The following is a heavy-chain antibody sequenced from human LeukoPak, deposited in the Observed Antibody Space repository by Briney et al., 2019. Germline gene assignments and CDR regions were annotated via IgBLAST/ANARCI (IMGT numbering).Heavy chain of an antibody. D-gene: IGHD3-10*01. CDR2: IIPIFGTA. CDR1: GGTFSSYA. Sequence: GASVKVSCKASGGTFSSYAISWVRQARGQGLEWMGGIIPIFGTANYAQKFQGRVTITADESTSTAYMELGSLRSEGTAVYYCARVPHYYGSGSYQEDYWGQGTLVTVSS. V-gene: IGHV1-69*13. CDR3: ARVPHYYGSGSYQEDY. J-gene: IGHJ4*02.